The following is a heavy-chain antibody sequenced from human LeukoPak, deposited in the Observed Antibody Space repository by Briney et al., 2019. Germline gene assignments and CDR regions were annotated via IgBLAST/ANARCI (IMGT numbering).Heavy chain of an antibody. Sequence: GASVKVSCKASGYTFSTYGISWVRQAPGQGLEWMGWSSDYDPDRNYAQKFQGRLTVTTDTSTSTAYMELRSLTSDDTAVYYCVRDYYCSSNTCHDCFDPWGQGTLVTVSS. CDR2: SSDYDPDR. J-gene: IGHJ5*02. CDR1: GYTFSTYG. D-gene: IGHD2-15*01. CDR3: VRDYYCSSNTCHDCFDP. V-gene: IGHV1-18*01.